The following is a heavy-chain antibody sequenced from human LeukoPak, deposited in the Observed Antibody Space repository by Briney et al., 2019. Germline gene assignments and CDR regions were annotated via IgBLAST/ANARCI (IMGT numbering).Heavy chain of an antibody. J-gene: IGHJ6*02. V-gene: IGHV3-30*18. CDR1: GFTFSSYG. D-gene: IGHD3-10*01. Sequence: GRSLRLSCAASGFTFSSYGMHWVRQAPGKGLEWVAVISYDGSNKYYADSVKGRFTISRDNSKNTLYLQMNSLRAEDTAVYYCAKVQRVTYYYGSGTTSYGMDVWGQGTTVTVSS. CDR3: AKVQRVTYYYGSGTTSYGMDV. CDR2: ISYDGSNK.